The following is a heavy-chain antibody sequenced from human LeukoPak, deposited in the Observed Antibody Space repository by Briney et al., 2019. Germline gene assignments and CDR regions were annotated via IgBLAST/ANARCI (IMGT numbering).Heavy chain of an antibody. CDR2: IRNDGRNE. CDR1: RFTFSSYG. Sequence: GGSLRLSCAASRFTFSSYGMHWVRQAPGKGLQWVAFIRNDGRNEYYADSVKGRFTISRDNSKNTVYLQMNSLRPEDTAVYYCAKDGLLLNIYDHYYYYMHVWGKGTTVTVSS. D-gene: IGHD3/OR15-3a*01. V-gene: IGHV3-30*02. J-gene: IGHJ6*03. CDR3: AKDGLLLNIYDHYYYYMHV.